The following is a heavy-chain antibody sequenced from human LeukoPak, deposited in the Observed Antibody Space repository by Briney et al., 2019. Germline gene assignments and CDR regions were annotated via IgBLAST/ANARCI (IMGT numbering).Heavy chain of an antibody. CDR3: ARAFVLLKYYFDY. CDR1: GFTFSSYW. CDR2: IKQDGSEK. V-gene: IGHV3-7*01. Sequence: GGSLRLSCAASGFTFSSYWMSWVRQAPGKGLEWVANIKQDGSEKYYVDSVKGRFTISRDNAKNSLYLQMNSLRAEDTAVYYCARAFVLLKYYFDYWGQGTLVTVSS. J-gene: IGHJ4*02. D-gene: IGHD3-10*01.